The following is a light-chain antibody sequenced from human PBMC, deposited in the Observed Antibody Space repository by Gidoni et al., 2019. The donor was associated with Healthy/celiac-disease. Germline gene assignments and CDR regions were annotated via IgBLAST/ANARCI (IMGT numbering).Light chain of an antibody. CDR3: QQYNSYPWT. CDR1: QSLSSR. V-gene: IGKV1-5*01. CDR2: DAS. J-gene: IGKJ1*01. Sequence: TQMTQSPSTLSPSVGDRVTITCRASQSLSSRLAWYQQKPGKAPKLLIYDASSLESGVPSRFSGSGSGTEFTLTISSLQPDDFATYYCQQYNSYPWTFGQGTKVEIK.